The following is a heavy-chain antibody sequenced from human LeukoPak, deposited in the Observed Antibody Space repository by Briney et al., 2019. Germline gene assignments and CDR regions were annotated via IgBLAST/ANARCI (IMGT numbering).Heavy chain of an antibody. CDR2: NYPTGDT. Sequence: PSETLSLTCSVSGVSVTDYYWSWVRQPAGKRLEWIGRNYPTGDTIYNPSLKSRVTMSVDMSKNHTSLKLTSVTAADAAVYYCARDLTARGSFDYWGQGILVSVSS. D-gene: IGHD3-16*01. J-gene: IGHJ4*02. CDR3: ARDLTARGSFDY. CDR1: GVSVTDYY. V-gene: IGHV4-4*07.